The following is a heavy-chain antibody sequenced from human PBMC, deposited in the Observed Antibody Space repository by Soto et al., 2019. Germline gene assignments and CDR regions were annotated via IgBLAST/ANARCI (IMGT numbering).Heavy chain of an antibody. J-gene: IGHJ5*02. CDR2: ISAYNGNT. Sequence: QVQLVQSGAEVKKPGASVKVSCKASGYTFTSYGISWVRQAPGQGLEWMGWISAYNGNTNYAQKLQGRVTMTTDTSTXXAXMXXRSLRSDDTAVYYCARDNGGYCISTSCYGYNWFDPWGQGTLVTVSS. CDR3: ARDNGGYCISTSCYGYNWFDP. D-gene: IGHD2-2*03. CDR1: GYTFTSYG. V-gene: IGHV1-18*01.